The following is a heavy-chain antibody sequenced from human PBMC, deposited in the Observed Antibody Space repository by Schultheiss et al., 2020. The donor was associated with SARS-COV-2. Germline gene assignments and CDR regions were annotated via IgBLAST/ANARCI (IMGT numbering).Heavy chain of an antibody. V-gene: IGHV3-48*01. J-gene: IGHJ6*03. CDR3: ARDTLTTIFGVVGGYYYYMDV. D-gene: IGHD3-3*01. Sequence: GGSLRLSCAASGFTFSSYSMNWVRQAPGKGLEWVSYISSSSSTIYYADSVKGRFTISRDNAKNSLYLQMNSLRAEDTAVYYCARDTLTTIFGVVGGYYYYMDVWGKGTTVTVSS. CDR1: GFTFSSYS. CDR2: ISSSSSTI.